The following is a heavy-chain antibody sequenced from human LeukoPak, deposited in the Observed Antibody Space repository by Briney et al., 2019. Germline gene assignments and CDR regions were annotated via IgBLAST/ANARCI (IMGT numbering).Heavy chain of an antibody. CDR2: ISSSSSYI. CDR3: ARGGGTGMAYYFDY. CDR1: GFTFNSYS. D-gene: IGHD2-8*01. J-gene: IGHJ4*02. Sequence: GGSLRLSCAASGFTFNSYSMNWVRQAPGKGLEWVSSISSSSSYIYYADPVKGRFTISRDNAKNSLYLQMNSLRAEDTAVYYCARGGGTGMAYYFDYWGQGTLVTVSS. V-gene: IGHV3-21*01.